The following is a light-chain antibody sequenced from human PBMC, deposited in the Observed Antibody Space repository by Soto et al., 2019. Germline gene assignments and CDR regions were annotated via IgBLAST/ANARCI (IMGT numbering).Light chain of an antibody. Sequence: EIVMTQSPATLSVSPGERVTLSCRASQSVSRHLAWYQQKPGQAPRLLIYGASTRATGIPVRFSGGGSGTEFTLTISSLQSEDFAVYYCQQYDMWSIFGQGTRLEMK. CDR1: QSVSRH. J-gene: IGKJ5*01. V-gene: IGKV3-15*01. CDR2: GAS. CDR3: QQYDMWSI.